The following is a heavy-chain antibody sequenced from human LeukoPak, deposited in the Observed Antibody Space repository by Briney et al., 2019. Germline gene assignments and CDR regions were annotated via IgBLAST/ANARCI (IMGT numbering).Heavy chain of an antibody. CDR3: AKDRSGSGSRITTFDY. CDR2: ISGSGGST. Sequence: PGGSLRLSCAASGFTFSSYAMSWVRQAPGKGLEWVSAISGSGGSTYYADSVKGRFTISRDNSKNTLYLQMNSLRAEDTAVYYCAKDRSGSGSRITTFDYWGQGTLVTVSS. V-gene: IGHV3-23*01. J-gene: IGHJ4*02. D-gene: IGHD3-10*01. CDR1: GFTFSSYA.